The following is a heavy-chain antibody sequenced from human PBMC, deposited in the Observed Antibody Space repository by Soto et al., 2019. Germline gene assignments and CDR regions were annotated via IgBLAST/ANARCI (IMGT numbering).Heavy chain of an antibody. CDR3: ATEPIYYNDGSGYYPLGH. CDR1: GHSFATYG. CDR2: ISAHNGDT. Sequence: RASVKVSCKASGHSFATYGFSWVRQAPGQGLECVGWISAHNGDTHYSQKFQGRVTLTTDTSTNTGYMELRSLTSDDTAVYFCATEPIYYNDGSGYYPLGHWGQGTLVTVSS. D-gene: IGHD3-22*01. J-gene: IGHJ4*02. V-gene: IGHV1-18*04.